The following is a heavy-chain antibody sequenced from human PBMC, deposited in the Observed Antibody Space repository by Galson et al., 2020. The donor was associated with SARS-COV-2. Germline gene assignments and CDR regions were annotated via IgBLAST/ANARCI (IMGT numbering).Heavy chain of an antibody. D-gene: IGHD3-3*01. Sequence: SVKVSCKASGGTFSSYAISWVRQAPGQGLEWMGGIIPILGIANYAQKFQGRVTITADKSTSTAYMELSSLRSEDTAVYYCARDAGWRITIFGVAPNWFDPWGQGTLVTVSS. V-gene: IGHV1-69*10. J-gene: IGHJ5*02. CDR2: IIPILGIA. CDR1: GGTFSSYA. CDR3: ARDAGWRITIFGVAPNWFDP.